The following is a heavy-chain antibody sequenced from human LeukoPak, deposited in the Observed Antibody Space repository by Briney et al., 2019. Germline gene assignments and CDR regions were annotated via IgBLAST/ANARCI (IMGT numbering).Heavy chain of an antibody. CDR1: GFTFSSYA. J-gene: IGHJ4*02. V-gene: IGHV3-23*01. CDR3: AKERCSSTICSDDY. Sequence: GGSLRLSCAASGFTFSSYAMSWVRQAPGKGLEWVSTISGSGDSTYYADSVKGRFTISRDNSKNTLYLQMNSPSAADTAVYYCAKERCSSTICSDDYWGQGTLVTVSS. CDR2: ISGSGDST. D-gene: IGHD2-2*01.